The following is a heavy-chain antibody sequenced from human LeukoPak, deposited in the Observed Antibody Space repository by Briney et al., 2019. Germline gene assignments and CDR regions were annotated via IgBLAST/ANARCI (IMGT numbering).Heavy chain of an antibody. CDR1: GFTFSSYS. CDR3: ARDQGGCSSTRCFQYYFDY. J-gene: IGHJ4*02. V-gene: IGHV3-21*01. CDR2: ISSSSSYI. D-gene: IGHD2-2*01. Sequence: GGSLRLSCAASGFTFSSYSMNWVRQAPGKGLEWVSSISSSSSYIYYADSVKGRFTISRDNAKNSLYLQMNSLRAEDTAVYYCARDQGGCSSTRCFQYYFDYWGQGTLVTVSS.